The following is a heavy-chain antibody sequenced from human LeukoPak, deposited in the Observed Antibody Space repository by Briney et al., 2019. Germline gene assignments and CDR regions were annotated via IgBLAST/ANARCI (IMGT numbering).Heavy chain of an antibody. D-gene: IGHD6-19*01. V-gene: IGHV3-48*03. CDR3: AREVSSGWSNDDAFDI. J-gene: IGHJ3*02. CDR2: ISSSGSTM. Sequence: PGGSLRLSCAASGFTFSSYEMNWVRQAPGKGLEWVSYISSSGSTMSYADSVKGRFSISRYNAKNSLYLQLSSLRAEDTAVYYCAREVSSGWSNDDAFDIWGQGTMATVSS. CDR1: GFTFSSYE.